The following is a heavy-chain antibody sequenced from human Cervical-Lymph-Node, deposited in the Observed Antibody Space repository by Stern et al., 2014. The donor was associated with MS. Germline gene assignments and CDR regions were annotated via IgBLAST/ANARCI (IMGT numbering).Heavy chain of an antibody. V-gene: IGHV3-9*01. D-gene: IGHD6-13*01. Sequence: QLVESGGGLVQPGRSLRLSCSASQITFADYGFHWVRQAPGKGLEWVAGIGCNSATKVYADSVKGRFTISRDNARDSLYLQMNNLTPDDTALYYCAKSYSSSWSGWIDSWGQGILVTVSS. CDR1: QITFADYG. CDR3: AKSYSSSWSGWIDS. J-gene: IGHJ5*01. CDR2: IGCNSATK.